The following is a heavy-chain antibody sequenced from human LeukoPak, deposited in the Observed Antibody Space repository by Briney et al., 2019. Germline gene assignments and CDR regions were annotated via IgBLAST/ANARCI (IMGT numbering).Heavy chain of an antibody. J-gene: IGHJ5*01. D-gene: IGHD3-10*01. CDR1: GFTFSSYA. Sequence: PGGSLRLSCAAPGFTFSSYAMHWVRQAPGKGLEWVAVISYDGSNKYYADSVKGRFTISRDNSKNTLYLQMNSLRGEDTAAYYCAKDAVRGSGRINWFDSWGQGTLVTVSS. CDR2: ISYDGSNK. V-gene: IGHV3-30-3*01. CDR3: AKDAVRGSGRINWFDS.